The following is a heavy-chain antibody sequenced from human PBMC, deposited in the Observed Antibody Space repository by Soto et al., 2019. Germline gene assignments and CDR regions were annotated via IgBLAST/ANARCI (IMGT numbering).Heavy chain of an antibody. CDR3: EKETRYCSSTSCPKRVYYFDY. D-gene: IGHD2-2*01. Sequence: GGSLRLSCAASGFTFSSYGMHWVRQAPGKGLEWVAVISYDGSNKYYADSVKGRFTISRDTSKNTLYLQMNSLRAEDTAVYYCEKETRYCSSTSCPKRVYYFDYWGQGTLVTVS. J-gene: IGHJ4*02. V-gene: IGHV3-30*18. CDR2: ISYDGSNK. CDR1: GFTFSSYG.